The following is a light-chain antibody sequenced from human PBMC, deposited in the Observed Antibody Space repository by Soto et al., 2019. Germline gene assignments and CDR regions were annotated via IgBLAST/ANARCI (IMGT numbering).Light chain of an antibody. V-gene: IGLV2-23*03. J-gene: IGLJ3*02. CDR1: SSDVGSYNL. CDR3: CSFAGSTTFEV. CDR2: EGT. Sequence: QSVLTQPASVSGSPGQSITISCTGTSSDVGSYNLVSWYQQHPGKAPKLMIYEGTKRPSGVSNRFSGSKSANTASLTISGLQPEDEADYYCCSFAGSTTFEVFGGGTKLTVL.